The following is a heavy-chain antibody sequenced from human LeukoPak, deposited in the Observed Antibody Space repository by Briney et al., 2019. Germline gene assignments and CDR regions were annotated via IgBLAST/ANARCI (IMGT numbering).Heavy chain of an antibody. CDR1: GFTFSSYA. Sequence: GGPLRLSCAASGFTFSSYAMSWVRQAPGKALEWVSAISGSGGSTYYADSVKGRFTISRDNSKNALYLQMNSLRAEDTAVYYCAKDRHSSGFEPFDYWGQGTLVTVSS. V-gene: IGHV3-23*01. CDR3: AKDRHSSGFEPFDY. CDR2: ISGSGGST. J-gene: IGHJ4*02. D-gene: IGHD6-19*01.